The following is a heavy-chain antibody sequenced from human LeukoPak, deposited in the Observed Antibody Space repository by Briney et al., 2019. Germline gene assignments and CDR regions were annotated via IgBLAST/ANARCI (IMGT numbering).Heavy chain of an antibody. J-gene: IGHJ4*02. CDR2: IKQDGSEK. CDR1: GFTFSRYW. CDR3: ARINFYSGGWPAFDY. D-gene: IGHD6-19*01. Sequence: GGSLRLSCAASGFTFSRYWMTWVRQAPGKGLEWVATIKQDGSEKYYVDSVKGRFTISRDNAKNSLYLQMNSLRAEDTAVYYCARINFYSGGWPAFDYWAQGTLVTVSS. V-gene: IGHV3-7*01.